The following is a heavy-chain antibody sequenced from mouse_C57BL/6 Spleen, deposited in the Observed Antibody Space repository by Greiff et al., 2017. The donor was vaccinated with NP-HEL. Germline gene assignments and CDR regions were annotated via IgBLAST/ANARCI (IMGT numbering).Heavy chain of an antibody. Sequence: VQLQQSGAELVKPGASVKMSCKASGYTFTTYPIAWMKQIHGKSLEWIGNFHPYNNDTKYIESFKGKSTLTVEKSSSTVYVELSRLTSDDSADYYCGRRDYENAMGCWGKGTSVTVST. V-gene: IGHV1-47*01. CDR1: GYTFTTYP. CDR2: FHPYNNDT. D-gene: IGHD2-4*01. J-gene: IGHJ4*01. CDR3: GRRDYENAMGC.